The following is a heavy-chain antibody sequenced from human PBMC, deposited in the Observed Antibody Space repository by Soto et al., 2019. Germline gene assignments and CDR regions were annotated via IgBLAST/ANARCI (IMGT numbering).Heavy chain of an antibody. J-gene: IGHJ3*02. CDR1: GYTSTSYG. Sequence: ASVKVSCKASGYTSTSYGISWVRQAPGQGLEWMGWISAYNGNTNYAQKLQGRVTMTTDTSTSTAYMELRSLRSDDTAVYYCARDPGCGGGSCYGAFDIWGQGTMVTVSS. D-gene: IGHD2-15*01. CDR2: ISAYNGNT. V-gene: IGHV1-18*04. CDR3: ARDPGCGGGSCYGAFDI.